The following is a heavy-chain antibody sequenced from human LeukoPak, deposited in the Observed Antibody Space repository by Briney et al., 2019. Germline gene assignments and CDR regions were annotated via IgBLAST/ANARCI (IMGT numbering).Heavy chain of an antibody. V-gene: IGHV4-59*08. CDR2: IYHGGST. J-gene: IGHJ6*03. Sequence: SETLSLTCTVSGGSASNYYWSWIRQPPGKGLEWIGYIYHGGSTKYNPSLKSRVTISVDTSKNQFSLNLRSVTAADTAVYYCAKKGRTYTDYGGYYDYMDVWGKGTTVTVS. CDR3: AKKGRTYTDYGGYYDYMDV. D-gene: IGHD4-17*01. CDR1: GGSASNYY.